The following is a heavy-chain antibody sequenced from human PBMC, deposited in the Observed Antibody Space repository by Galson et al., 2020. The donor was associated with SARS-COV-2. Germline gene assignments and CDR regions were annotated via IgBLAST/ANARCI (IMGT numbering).Heavy chain of an antibody. J-gene: IGHJ4*02. Sequence: SETLSLTCSVSGASISNYQWSWIRQPAGKGLEWIGRFSNRGRTNYNPSLKSRVTMSVDTSKNQVSLRLTSVTAADTAMYYCASAPGTGWYYVDSWGQGTLVTVSS. D-gene: IGHD6-19*01. CDR2: FSNRGRT. V-gene: IGHV4-4*07. CDR3: ASAPGTGWYYVDS. CDR1: GASISNYQ.